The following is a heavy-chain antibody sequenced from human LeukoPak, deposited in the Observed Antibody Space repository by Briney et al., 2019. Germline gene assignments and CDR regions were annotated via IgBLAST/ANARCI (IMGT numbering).Heavy chain of an antibody. V-gene: IGHV4-34*01. CDR3: ARAKASGYSYVYEGWFDP. CDR1: GGSFSGYY. J-gene: IGHJ5*02. Sequence: SETLSLTCAVYGGSFSGYYWSWIRQPPGKGMEGIGEINHSGSTNYNPSLTSRVTISVDTSKNQFSLKLSSVTAADTAVYYCARAKASGYSYVYEGWFDPWGQGTLVTVSS. CDR2: INHSGST. D-gene: IGHD5-18*01.